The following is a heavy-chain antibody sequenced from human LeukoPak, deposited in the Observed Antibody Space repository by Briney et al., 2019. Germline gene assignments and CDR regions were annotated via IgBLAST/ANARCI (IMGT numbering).Heavy chain of an antibody. V-gene: IGHV4-34*01. Sequence: SETLSLTCAVYGGSFSGYYWSWIRQPPGKGLEWIGEINHSGSTNYNPSLKSRVTISVDTSKNQFSLKLSSVTAADTAVYYCARRWRYYYDSSGPEGWFDPWGQGTLVTVSS. J-gene: IGHJ5*02. CDR3: ARRWRYYYDSSGPEGWFDP. CDR1: GGSFSGYY. D-gene: IGHD3-22*01. CDR2: INHSGST.